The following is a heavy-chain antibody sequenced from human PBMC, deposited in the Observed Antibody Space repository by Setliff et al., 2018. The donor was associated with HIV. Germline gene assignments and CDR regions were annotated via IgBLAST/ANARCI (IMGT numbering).Heavy chain of an antibody. V-gene: IGHV1-8*02. CDR1: GYSFTNYD. CDR2: MNTNTGNT. Sequence: AASVKVSCKASGYSFTNYDINWVRQATGQGLEWMGWMNTNTGNTGYAQKFQGRVTLTRNTSIGTAYMEVSSLGSDDTAVYYCARLKGVLVVMLDAFDIWGQGTMVTVSS. CDR3: ARLKGVLVVMLDAFDI. J-gene: IGHJ3*02. D-gene: IGHD2-15*01.